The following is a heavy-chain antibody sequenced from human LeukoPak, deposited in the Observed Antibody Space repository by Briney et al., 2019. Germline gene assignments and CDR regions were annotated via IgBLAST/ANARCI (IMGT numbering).Heavy chain of an antibody. J-gene: IGHJ4*02. V-gene: IGHV4-39*01. Sequence: SETLSLTCTVSGASISSSSYYWGWIRQPPGKGLEWIASIYYSGSTYYNPSLKSRVTISVDTSKNQFSLKVSSVTAADTAVYYCASVDTALVRVDYWGQGTLVTVSS. D-gene: IGHD5-18*01. CDR2: IYYSGST. CDR3: ASVDTALVRVDY. CDR1: GASISSSSYY.